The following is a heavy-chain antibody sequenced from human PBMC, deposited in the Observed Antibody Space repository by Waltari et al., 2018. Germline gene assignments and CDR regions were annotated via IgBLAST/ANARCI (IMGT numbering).Heavy chain of an antibody. CDR1: GCTFTGYY. D-gene: IGHD3-22*01. V-gene: IGHV1-2*02. Sequence: QLQLLQSGAGVTKHGASWKVACQASGCTFTGYYTHGVGQAPGQGLEWRGWINPNSGGTNYAQKFQGRVTMTRDTSISTAYMELSRLRSDDTAVYYCARGNYDSSGYYYGEVDYWGQGTLVTVSS. CDR3: ARGNYDSSGYYYGEVDY. CDR2: INPNSGGT. J-gene: IGHJ4*02.